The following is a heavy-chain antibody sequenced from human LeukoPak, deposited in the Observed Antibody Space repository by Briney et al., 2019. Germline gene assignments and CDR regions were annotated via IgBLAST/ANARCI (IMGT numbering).Heavy chain of an antibody. Sequence: GASVKVSCKASGGTFSSYAISWVRQAPGQGLEWMGIINPSGGSTSYAQKFQGRVTMTRDTSTSTVYMELSSLRSEDTAVYYCARGPVDTAMVCAFDIWGQGTMVTVSS. CDR2: INPSGGST. D-gene: IGHD5-18*01. CDR1: GGTFSSYA. J-gene: IGHJ3*02. CDR3: ARGPVDTAMVCAFDI. V-gene: IGHV1-46*01.